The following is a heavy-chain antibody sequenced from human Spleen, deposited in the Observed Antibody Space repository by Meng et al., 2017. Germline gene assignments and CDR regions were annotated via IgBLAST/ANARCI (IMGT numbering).Heavy chain of an antibody. V-gene: IGHV4-34*01. CDR2: INHSGST. J-gene: IGHJ4*02. CDR3: ARAGYTNTWPIFDY. Sequence: SETLSLTCVVSGGSFSDYYWSWIRQPPGKGLEWIGEINHSGSTNYNPSLESRATMSVDTSKNQFSLKMSSVTAADTAVYYCARAGYTNTWPIFDYWGQGNLVTVSS. D-gene: IGHD2-8*01. CDR1: GGSFSDYY.